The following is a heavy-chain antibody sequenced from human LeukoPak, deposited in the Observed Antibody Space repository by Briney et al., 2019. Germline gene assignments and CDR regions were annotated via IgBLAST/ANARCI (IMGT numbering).Heavy chain of an antibody. CDR3: AKYIPSSSGYDY. CDR2: ISGSAGST. CDR1: GFTFSSYA. D-gene: IGHD3-22*01. J-gene: IGHJ4*02. Sequence: PGGSLRLSCAASGFTFSSYAMSWVRQDPGKGLEWVSVISGSAGSTYYADSVKGRFTISRDNSKNTLYLQMNSLRAGDTAVYYCAKYIPSSSGYDYWGQGTLVTVSS. V-gene: IGHV3-23*01.